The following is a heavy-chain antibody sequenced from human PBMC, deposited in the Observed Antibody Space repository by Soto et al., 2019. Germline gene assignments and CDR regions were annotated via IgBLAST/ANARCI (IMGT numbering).Heavy chain of an antibody. CDR1: GYTFTGYY. Sequence: QVQLVQSGAEVKKPGASVKVSCKASGYTFTGYYMHWVRQAPGQGLEWMGWINPNSGGTNYAQKCQGWVTMTRDTSFSTAYMELSRLRSDDTAVYYCARVYSSSWYPAFDIWGQGTMVTVSS. V-gene: IGHV1-2*04. CDR2: INPNSGGT. J-gene: IGHJ3*02. CDR3: ARVYSSSWYPAFDI. D-gene: IGHD6-13*01.